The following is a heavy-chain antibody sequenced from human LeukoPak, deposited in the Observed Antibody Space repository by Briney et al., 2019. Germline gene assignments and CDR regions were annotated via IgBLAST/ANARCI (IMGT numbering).Heavy chain of an antibody. CDR1: GFTFSAYG. J-gene: IGHJ4*02. D-gene: IGHD5-24*01. CDR2: ISYDGSYQ. Sequence: GGSLRLSCAVSGFTFSAYGMHWVRQAPGKGLEWVAVISYDGSYQAYADSVKGRFTVFRASSKNTLYLQLNSLRPEDTGLYYCARERRRDGYNYKDYWGQGTQASVSS. V-gene: IGHV3-30*04. CDR3: ARERRRDGYNYKDY.